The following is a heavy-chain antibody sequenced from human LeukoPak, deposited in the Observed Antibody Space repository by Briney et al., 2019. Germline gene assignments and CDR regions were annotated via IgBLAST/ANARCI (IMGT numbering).Heavy chain of an antibody. CDR2: IKSKSDGGTT. CDR3: TTDPRH. Sequence: PGGSLRLSCGASGFKVRDVWMSWVPQAPGRGLEWLGRIKSKSDGGTTDYVAPVKGRFTISRDDSKNTVSLQMNSLKTEDTAVYYCTTDPRHWGQGTLVTVSS. CDR1: GFKVRDVW. V-gene: IGHV3-15*01. J-gene: IGHJ4*02.